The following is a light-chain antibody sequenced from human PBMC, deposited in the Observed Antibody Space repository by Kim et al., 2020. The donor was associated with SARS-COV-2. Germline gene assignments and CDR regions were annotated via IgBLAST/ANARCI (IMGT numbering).Light chain of an antibody. J-gene: IGKJ1*01. CDR1: QGVSGNY. CDR3: QQYSSSPAT. Sequence: PGERATLSCRASQGVSGNYLAWYQQKPGQAPRLLIYGASSRATGIPDRFSGSGSGTDFTLTITRLEPEDFAVYYCQQYSSSPATFGQGTKVDIK. CDR2: GAS. V-gene: IGKV3-20*01.